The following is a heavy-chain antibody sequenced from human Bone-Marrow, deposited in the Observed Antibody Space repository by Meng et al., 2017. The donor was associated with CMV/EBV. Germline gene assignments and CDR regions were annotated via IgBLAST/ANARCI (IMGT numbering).Heavy chain of an antibody. J-gene: IGHJ4*02. CDR1: GYTFTNYG. D-gene: IGHD5-24*01. CDR2: ISPNSGGT. CDR3: ARDEGEGYNSTPYY. V-gene: IGHV1-2*02. Sequence: ASVKVSCKASGYTFTNYGVSWVRQAPGQGLEWMGWISPNSGGTNYAQRFQGRVTMTRDTSISTAYMELSGLIPDDTAVYYCARDEGEGYNSTPYYWGQGTLVTVSS.